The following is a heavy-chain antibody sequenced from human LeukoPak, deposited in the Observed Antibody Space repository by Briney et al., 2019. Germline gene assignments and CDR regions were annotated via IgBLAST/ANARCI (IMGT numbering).Heavy chain of an antibody. CDR2: INTDGSST. V-gene: IGHV3-74*01. Sequence: GGSLRLSCAASGFTFSSYDIHWVREAPGKGLVCVSRINTDGSSTSYADSVKGRFTISRDNAKNTLYLQMNSLRAEDTAVYYCARGRIMDHWGQGTLVTVSS. CDR1: GFTFSSYD. J-gene: IGHJ4*02. D-gene: IGHD3-16*01. CDR3: ARGRIMDH.